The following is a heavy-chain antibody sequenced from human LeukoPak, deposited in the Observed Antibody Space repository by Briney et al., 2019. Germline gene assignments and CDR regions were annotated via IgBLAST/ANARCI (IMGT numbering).Heavy chain of an antibody. CDR3: ARVIYERRYHYFDL. CDR2: IYYSGST. Sequence: PSETLSLTCTVSGGSISNYYWSWIRQPPGKGLEWIGYIYYSGSTNYNPSLKSRVTISVDTSKNQFSLKLSSVTAADTAVYYCARVIYERRYHYFDLWGRGTLVTVSS. CDR1: GGSISNYY. J-gene: IGHJ2*01. V-gene: IGHV4-59*12. D-gene: IGHD1-14*01.